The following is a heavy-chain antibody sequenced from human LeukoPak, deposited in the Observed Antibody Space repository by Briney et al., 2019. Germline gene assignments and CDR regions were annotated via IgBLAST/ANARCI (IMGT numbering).Heavy chain of an antibody. V-gene: IGHV5-51*01. CDR3: ARYTDHYYFDY. Sequence: GESLKISCKGSGYTFTSYWIGWVRQMPGKGLEWMGIIYPADSDTRYSPSFQGQVTIPADKSISTAYLQWSSLNTSDTAMYYCARYTDHYYFDYWGQGTLVTVSS. D-gene: IGHD1-1*01. CDR1: GYTFTSYW. J-gene: IGHJ4*02. CDR2: IYPADSDT.